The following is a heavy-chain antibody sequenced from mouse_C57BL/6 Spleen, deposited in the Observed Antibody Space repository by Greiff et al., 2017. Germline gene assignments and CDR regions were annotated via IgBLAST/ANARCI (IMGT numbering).Heavy chain of an antibody. D-gene: IGHD3-2*02. J-gene: IGHJ3*01. CDR2: INPGSGGT. V-gene: IGHV1-54*01. Sequence: QVQLQQSGAELVRPGTSVKVSCKASGYAFTNYLLEWVKQRPGQGLEGIGVINPGSGGTNYNEKFKGKATLTADKSSSTAYMQLSSLTSEDSAVYFCARAQVKGPFAYWGQGTLVTVSA. CDR3: ARAQVKGPFAY. CDR1: GYAFTNYL.